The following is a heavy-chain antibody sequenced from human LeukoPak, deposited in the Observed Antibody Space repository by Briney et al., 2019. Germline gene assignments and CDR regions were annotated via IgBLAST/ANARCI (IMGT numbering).Heavy chain of an antibody. CDR2: ISGSAGST. V-gene: IGHV3-23*01. J-gene: IGHJ4*02. D-gene: IGHD3-16*01. Sequence: GGSLRLSCAASGFTFSSYAMSWVRQAPGKGLAWVSTISGSAGSTFYADSVKGRFTISRDNSKNTLYLQMNSLRAEDTALYYCAKDRRGSATGGDFDYWGQGTLVTVSS. CDR1: GFTFSSYA. CDR3: AKDRRGSATGGDFDY.